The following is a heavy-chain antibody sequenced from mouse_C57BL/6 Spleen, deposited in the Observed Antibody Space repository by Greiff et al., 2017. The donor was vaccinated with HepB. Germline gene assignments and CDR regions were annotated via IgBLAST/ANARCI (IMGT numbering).Heavy chain of an antibody. CDR3: ARSHYGSSYWYFDV. CDR1: GYTFTSYW. V-gene: IGHV1-69*01. CDR2: IDPSDSYT. Sequence: VQLQQPGAELVMPGASVKLSCKASGYTFTSYWMHWVKQRPGQGLEWIGEIDPSDSYTNYNQKFKGKSTLTVDKSSSTAYMQLSSLTSEDSAVYYCARSHYGSSYWYFDVRGTGTTVTVSS. J-gene: IGHJ1*03. D-gene: IGHD1-1*01.